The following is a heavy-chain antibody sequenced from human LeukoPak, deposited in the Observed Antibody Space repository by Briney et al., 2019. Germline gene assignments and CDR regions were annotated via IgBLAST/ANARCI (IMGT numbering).Heavy chain of an antibody. CDR1: GFTFSSYG. CDR2: IWYDGSNK. J-gene: IGHJ4*02. D-gene: IGHD1-26*01. CDR3: ARGGARYYFDY. Sequence: GGSLRLSCAASGFTFSSYGMHWVRQAPGKGLEWVPVIWYDGSNKYYADSVKGRFTISRDNSKNTLYLQMNSLRAEDTAVYYCARGGARYYFDYWGQGTLVTVSS. V-gene: IGHV3-33*01.